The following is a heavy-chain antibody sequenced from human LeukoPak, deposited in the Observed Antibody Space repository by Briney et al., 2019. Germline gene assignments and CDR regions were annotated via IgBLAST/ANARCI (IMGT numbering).Heavy chain of an antibody. Sequence: GGSLRLSCAASEFTFSSYFMNWVRQAPGKGLEWVSYISSSGSTIYYADSVKGRFTISRDNAKNSLYLQMNSLGAEDTAVYYCAELGITMIGGVWGKGTTVTISS. CDR3: AELGITMIGGV. J-gene: IGHJ6*04. D-gene: IGHD3-10*02. V-gene: IGHV3-48*04. CDR1: EFTFSSYF. CDR2: ISSSGSTI.